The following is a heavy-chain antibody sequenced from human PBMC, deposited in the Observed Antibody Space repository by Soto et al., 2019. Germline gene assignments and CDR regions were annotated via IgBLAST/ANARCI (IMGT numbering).Heavy chain of an antibody. Sequence: GGSLRLSCAVSGFTFDDNAMHWVRQAPEKGLEWVSGINWKSDIGYADSVKGRFTISRDNAENSLYLQMNSLRAEDTALYYCASSQDRRGRTTFIYWGQGTQVTVYS. CDR1: GFTFDDNA. V-gene: IGHV3-9*01. CDR2: INWKSDI. J-gene: IGHJ4*02. D-gene: IGHD3-16*01. CDR3: ASSQDRRGRTTFIY.